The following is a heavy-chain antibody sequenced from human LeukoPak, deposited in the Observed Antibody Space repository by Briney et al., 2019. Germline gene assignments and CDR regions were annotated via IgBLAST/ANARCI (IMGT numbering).Heavy chain of an antibody. D-gene: IGHD1-7*01. J-gene: IGHJ4*02. CDR2: ISGSGGST. Sequence: GGSLRLSCAASGITFSSYAMSWVRQAPGKGLEWGSAISGSGGSTYYADSVKGRFTISRDNSKNTLYLQMNSLRAEDTAVYYCAKVYWNYRGFDSWGQGTLVTVSS. V-gene: IGHV3-23*01. CDR1: GITFSSYA. CDR3: AKVYWNYRGFDS.